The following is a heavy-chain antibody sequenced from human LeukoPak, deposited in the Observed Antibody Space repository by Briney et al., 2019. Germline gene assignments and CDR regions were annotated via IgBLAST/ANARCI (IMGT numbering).Heavy chain of an antibody. CDR3: AKTDYGDYGGFNS. J-gene: IGHJ3*01. CDR1: SYSISSGYS. CDR2: IYVSGST. Sequence: SETLSLTCAVSSYSISSGYSWGWIRQPPGKGLEWIGNIYVSGSTYYNLSLKSRVTISMDMSKNLFSLKLISVTAADTAVYRCAKTDYGDYGGFNSWGQGTMVTVSS. V-gene: IGHV4-38-2*01. D-gene: IGHD4-17*01.